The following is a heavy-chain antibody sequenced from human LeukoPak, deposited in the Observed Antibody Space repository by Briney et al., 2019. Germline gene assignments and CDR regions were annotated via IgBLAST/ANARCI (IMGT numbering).Heavy chain of an antibody. J-gene: IGHJ5*02. CDR2: ISAYNGNT. Sequence: ASVKVSCKASGYTFMRYGISWVRQAPGQGLEWMGWISAYNGNTKYAQSLQGRVTMTTDTSTSTAYMELRSLKSDDTAVYYCARWTGQGCENYGCSSTQGWFGPWGQGTLVIVSS. CDR1: GYTFMRYG. V-gene: IGHV1-18*01. D-gene: IGHD2-15*01. CDR3: ARWTGQGCENYGCSSTQGWFGP.